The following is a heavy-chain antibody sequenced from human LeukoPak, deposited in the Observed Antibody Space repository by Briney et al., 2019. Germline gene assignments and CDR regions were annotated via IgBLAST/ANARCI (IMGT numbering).Heavy chain of an antibody. Sequence: ASVKVSCKASGYTFTSYYMHWVRQAPGQGLEWMGIINTSGGSTSYAQKFQGRVTMTRDTSTSTVYMELSSLRSEDTAVYYCASPTRSGGDWGPYYYGMDVWCQGTTVTVSS. CDR1: GYTFTSYY. D-gene: IGHD2-21*02. CDR3: ASPTRSGGDWGPYYYGMDV. CDR2: INTSGGST. V-gene: IGHV1-46*01. J-gene: IGHJ6*02.